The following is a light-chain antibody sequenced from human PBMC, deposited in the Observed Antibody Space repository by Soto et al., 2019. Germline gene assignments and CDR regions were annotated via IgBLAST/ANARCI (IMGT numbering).Light chain of an antibody. CDR1: SGAVTSDYF. CDR2: ATS. Sequence: QAVVTQKPSLTVSPGGTATLTCAASSGAVTSDYFANWFQQKAGQAPRALIYATSIKHSWTPARFSGSLLGGKAALTLSGAQPEDEAEYYCLLYDGGGDVFGTGTKVTVL. J-gene: IGLJ1*01. V-gene: IGLV7-43*01. CDR3: LLYDGGGDV.